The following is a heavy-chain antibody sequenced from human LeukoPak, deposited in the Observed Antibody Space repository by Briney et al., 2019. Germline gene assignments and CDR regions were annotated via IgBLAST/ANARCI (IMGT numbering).Heavy chain of an antibody. D-gene: IGHD5-18*01. CDR3: ARDLDTGATFDY. Sequence: PGGSLRLSCAASGFTFSSYSMNWVRQAPGKGLEWVSSISSSSSYIYYADSVKGRFTISRDNAKNSLYLQMNSLRAEDTAVYYCARDLDTGATFDYWGQGTLVTVSS. J-gene: IGHJ4*02. V-gene: IGHV3-21*01. CDR1: GFTFSSYS. CDR2: ISSSSSYI.